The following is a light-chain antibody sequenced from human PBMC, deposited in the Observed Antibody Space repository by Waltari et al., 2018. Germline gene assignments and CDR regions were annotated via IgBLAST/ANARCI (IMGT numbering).Light chain of an antibody. CDR1: SRAVGVFNF. CDR2: DVT. V-gene: IGLV2-14*03. CDR3: TSYTGTSAS. Sequence: QSALTQPVSVSGSPGQSLPIPCTGTSRAVGVFNFVSSYQQHTGKVPKLLLYDVTNRPSGVSDRFSGTKSGDTASLTISRLQTEDEADYYCTSYTGTSASFGGGTKLTVL. J-gene: IGLJ2*01.